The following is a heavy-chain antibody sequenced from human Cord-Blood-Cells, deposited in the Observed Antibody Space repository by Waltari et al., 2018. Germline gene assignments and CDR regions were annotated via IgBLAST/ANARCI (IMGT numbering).Heavy chain of an antibody. D-gene: IGHD3-10*01. J-gene: IGHJ3*02. CDR3: ARDNGSAFDI. Sequence: QVQLQESGAGLVKPSETLSLTCTVSGGSVSSRSYYLSWIRQPPGKGLEWIGYIYYSGSTNYNPSLKSRVTISVDTSKNQFSLKLSSVTAADTAVYYCARDNGSAFDIWGQGTMVTVSS. CDR1: GGSVSSRSYY. V-gene: IGHV4-61*01. CDR2: IYYSGST.